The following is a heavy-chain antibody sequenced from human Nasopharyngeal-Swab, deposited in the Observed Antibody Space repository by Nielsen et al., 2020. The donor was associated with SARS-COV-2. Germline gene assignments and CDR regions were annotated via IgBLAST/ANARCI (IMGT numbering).Heavy chain of an antibody. CDR3: ARRGYDILTGQYYFDY. CDR1: GGSISSSSYY. Sequence: ESLKISCTVSGGSISSSSYYWGWIRQPPGKGLEWIGSIYYSGSTYYNPSLKSRVTISVDTSKNQFSLKLSSVTAADTAVYYCARRGYDILTGQYYFDYWGKGTLVTVSS. J-gene: IGHJ4*02. CDR2: IYYSGST. D-gene: IGHD3-9*01. V-gene: IGHV4-39*01.